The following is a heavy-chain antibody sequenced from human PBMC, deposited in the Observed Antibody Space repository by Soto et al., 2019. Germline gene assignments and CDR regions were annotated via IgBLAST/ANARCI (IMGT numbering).Heavy chain of an antibody. J-gene: IGHJ4*02. D-gene: IGHD6-19*01. Sequence: EVQLVESGGGLVQPGGSLKLSCAASGFTFSGSAMHWVRQASGKGLEWVGRIRSKANSYATAYAASVKGRFTISRDDSKDTAYLQMNSLTTEDTAVYYCTRQSRGGIAVADYWGQGTLVTVSS. V-gene: IGHV3-73*02. CDR3: TRQSRGGIAVADY. CDR1: GFTFSGSA. CDR2: IRSKANSYAT.